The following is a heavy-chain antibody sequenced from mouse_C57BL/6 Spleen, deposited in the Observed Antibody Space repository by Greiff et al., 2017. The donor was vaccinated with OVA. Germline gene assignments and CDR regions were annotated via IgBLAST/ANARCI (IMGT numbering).Heavy chain of an antibody. J-gene: IGHJ2*01. Sequence: QVQLQQSGPELVKPGASVKISCKASGYAFSSSWMNWVKQRPGKGLEWIGRIYPGDGDTNYNGKFKGKATLTADKSSSTAYMQLSSLTSEDSAVYFCARERDYYGSSSLDYWGQGTTLTVSS. V-gene: IGHV1-82*01. CDR1: GYAFSSSW. CDR2: IYPGDGDT. D-gene: IGHD1-1*01. CDR3: ARERDYYGSSSLDY.